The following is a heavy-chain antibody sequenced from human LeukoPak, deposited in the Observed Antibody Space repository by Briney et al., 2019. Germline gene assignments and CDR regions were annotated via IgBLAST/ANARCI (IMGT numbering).Heavy chain of an antibody. D-gene: IGHD5-18*01. CDR2: ISGSGGST. CDR1: GFTFSSYA. V-gene: IGHV3-23*01. Sequence: GGSLRLSCAASGFTFSSYAMSWVRQAPGKGLEWVSAISGSGGSTYYADSVKGRFTISRDNSKNTLYLQMNSLRAEDTAVYYCAKTISGYSYAYGPSFFDYWGQGTLVTVSS. CDR3: AKTISGYSYAYGPSFFDY. J-gene: IGHJ4*02.